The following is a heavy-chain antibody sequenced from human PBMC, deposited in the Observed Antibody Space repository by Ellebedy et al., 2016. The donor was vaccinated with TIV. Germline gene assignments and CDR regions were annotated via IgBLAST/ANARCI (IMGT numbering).Heavy chain of an antibody. D-gene: IGHD2/OR15-2a*01. CDR3: ARGRGGGGNFGDNWFDP. CDR2: IYKDGGT. J-gene: IGHJ5*02. Sequence: GESLKISCAASGFTVSDYFMSWVRQAPGKGLEWVSIIYKDGGTNYTDSVAGRFTISRDNSMNTLYLQMNSLRVEDTAVYYCARGRGGGGNFGDNWFDPWGQGTLVTVSS. CDR1: GFTVSDYF. V-gene: IGHV3-66*01.